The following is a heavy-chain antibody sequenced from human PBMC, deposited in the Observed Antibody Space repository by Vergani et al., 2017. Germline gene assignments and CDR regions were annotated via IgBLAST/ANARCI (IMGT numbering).Heavy chain of an antibody. CDR1: GFSFTSYG. J-gene: IGHJ5*02. CDR3: GKTQGTVVGTWWFDP. Sequence: QVRLVESGGGVVQPGRSLRLSCAASGFSFTSYGMHWVRQAPGRGLESMTFTRPHEDGAFYSASVRGRFTVSRDNSKNTLYLEMNRLNVDDTAIYYCGKTQGTVVGTWWFDPWGQGTPVTVSS. CDR2: TRPHEDGA. D-gene: IGHD1-7*01. V-gene: IGHV3-30*02.